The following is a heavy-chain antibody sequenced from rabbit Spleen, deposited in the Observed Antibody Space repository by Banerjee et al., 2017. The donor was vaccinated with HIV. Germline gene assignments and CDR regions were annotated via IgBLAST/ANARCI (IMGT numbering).Heavy chain of an antibody. V-gene: IGHV1S45*01. D-gene: IGHD7-1*01. CDR1: GFSFSSSYW. Sequence: QEQLEESGRDLVKPEGSLTLTCTASGFSFSSSYWICWVRQAPGKGLEWIACINIVTGYGYTWYAIWAKGRFTGSKASSTTVTLQMTSLTAADTATYFCATIGTNDNNLWGPGTLVTVS. J-gene: IGHJ4*01. CDR2: INIVTGYGYT. CDR3: ATIGTNDNNL.